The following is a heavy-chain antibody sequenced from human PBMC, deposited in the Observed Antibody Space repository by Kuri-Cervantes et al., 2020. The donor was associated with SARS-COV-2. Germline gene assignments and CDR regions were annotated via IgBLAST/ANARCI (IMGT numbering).Heavy chain of an antibody. CDR2: ISWNSGSI. D-gene: IGHD3-10*01. CDR1: GFTFDDYA. V-gene: IGHV3-9*01. J-gene: IGHJ4*02. Sequence: GRSLKISCAASGFTFDDYAMHWVRQAPGKGLEWVSGISWNSGSIGYADSVKGRFTISRDNAKNSLYLQMNSLRAEDTAVYYCASGYGSGSYYSIPFDYWGQGTLVTVSS. CDR3: ASGYGSGSYYSIPFDY.